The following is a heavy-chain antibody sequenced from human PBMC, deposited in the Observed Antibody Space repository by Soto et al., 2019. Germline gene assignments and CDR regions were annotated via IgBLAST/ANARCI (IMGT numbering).Heavy chain of an antibody. CDR2: INPNSGGT. D-gene: IGHD7-27*01. V-gene: IGHV1-2*04. CDR1: GYTFTGYY. Sequence: ASVKVSCKASGYTFTGYYMHWVRQAPGQGLEWMGWINPNSGGTNYAQKFQAWVTMTRDTSISTAYMELSSLRSDDAAVYYCARRENAGDGGDFDYWGQGTLVTVSS. J-gene: IGHJ4*02. CDR3: ARRENAGDGGDFDY.